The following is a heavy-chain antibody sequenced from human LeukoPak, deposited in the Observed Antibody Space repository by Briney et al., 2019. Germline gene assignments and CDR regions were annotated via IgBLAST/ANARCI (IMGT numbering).Heavy chain of an antibody. CDR1: GGSFSGYY. Sequence: SETPSLTCAVYGGSFSGYYWSWIRQPPGKGLEWIGEINRSGSTNYNPSLKSRVTISVDTSKNQFSLKLSSVTAADTAVCYCARRAYCSSTSCYLSGYYYYMDVWGKGTTVTVSS. CDR2: INRSGST. D-gene: IGHD2-2*01. V-gene: IGHV4-34*01. CDR3: ARRAYCSSTSCYLSGYYYYMDV. J-gene: IGHJ6*03.